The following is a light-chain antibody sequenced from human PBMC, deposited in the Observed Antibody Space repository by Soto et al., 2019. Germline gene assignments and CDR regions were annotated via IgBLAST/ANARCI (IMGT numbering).Light chain of an antibody. CDR1: QSVSSY. V-gene: IGKV3-11*01. CDR2: DAS. Sequence: DIVLTQSPATLSLSPGERATLSCRASQSVSSYLAWYQQKPGQAPRLLIYDASTRATGIPARFSGSGSGTDFTLTISSLEPEDFAVYYCQQRSNWPPRTFGQGTKLEIK. CDR3: QQRSNWPPRT. J-gene: IGKJ2*01.